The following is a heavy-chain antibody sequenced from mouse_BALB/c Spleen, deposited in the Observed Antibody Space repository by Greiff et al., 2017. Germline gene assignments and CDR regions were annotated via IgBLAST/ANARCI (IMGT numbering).Heavy chain of an antibody. CDR2: IWAGGST. Sequence: VMLVESGPGLVAPSQSLSITCTVSGFSLTSYGVHWVRQPPGKGLEWLGVIWAGGSTNYNSALMSRLSISKDNSKSQVFLKMNSLQTDDTAMYYCARGGGVSLLRLREGFAYWGQGTLVTVSA. CDR1: GFSLTSYG. J-gene: IGHJ3*01. CDR3: ARGGGVSLLRLREGFAY. V-gene: IGHV2-9*02. D-gene: IGHD1-2*01.